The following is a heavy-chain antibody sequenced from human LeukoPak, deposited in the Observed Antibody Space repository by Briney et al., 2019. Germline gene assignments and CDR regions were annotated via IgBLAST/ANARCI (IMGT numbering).Heavy chain of an antibody. CDR2: ISGSGGST. CDR1: GFTFSSYA. V-gene: IGHV3-23*01. Sequence: GGSLRLSCAASGFTFSSYAMSWVRQAPGKGLEWVSAISGSGGSTYYADSVKGRFTISRDNSKNTLYLQMNSLRAEDTAVYYCAKPPISSQGYYYYYMDVWGKGTTVTVSS. CDR3: AKPPISSQGYYYYYMDV. D-gene: IGHD3-3*01. J-gene: IGHJ6*03.